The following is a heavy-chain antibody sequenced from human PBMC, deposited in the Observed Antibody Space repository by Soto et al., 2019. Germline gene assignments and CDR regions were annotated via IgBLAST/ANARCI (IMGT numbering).Heavy chain of an antibody. CDR2: IYDSESA. CDR3: ARASSSSSAADY. CDR1: GESISSGGYY. D-gene: IGHD6-6*01. V-gene: IGHV4-31*03. J-gene: IGHJ4*02. Sequence: QVQLQESGPGLVKASQTLSLICSVSGESISSGGYYWSWIRHHPGKGLEWIGYIYDSESAYYNPSLKSRVTISMDTSKNHFAMKLSSVTAADTAVYYCARASSSSSAADYWGQGTLITAS.